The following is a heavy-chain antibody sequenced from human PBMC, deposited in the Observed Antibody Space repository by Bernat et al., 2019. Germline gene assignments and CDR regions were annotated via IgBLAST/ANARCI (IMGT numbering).Heavy chain of an antibody. V-gene: IGHV3-30-3*01. CDR3: ARDREGSSFNPIYFAF. CDR2: ISYDGSTK. D-gene: IGHD6-6*01. CDR1: GFTFSTPT. Sequence: QVQLVESGGGVVQPGTSLRLSCAASGFTFSTPTMHCVRQAPGKWLEWVAVISYDGSTKYYAESVKGRFTISRDNSKNTLYLQMNTLKSEDTAVHYCARDREGSSFNPIYFAFWGQGALVTVS. J-gene: IGHJ4*02.